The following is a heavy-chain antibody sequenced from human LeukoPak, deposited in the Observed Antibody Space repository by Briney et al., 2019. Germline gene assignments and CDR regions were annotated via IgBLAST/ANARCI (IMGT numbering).Heavy chain of an antibody. D-gene: IGHD5-18*01. CDR3: ARPQGGRQLWLHFDY. J-gene: IGHJ4*02. Sequence: PGGSLRLSCAASGXTFRTYAIHWVRQAPGKGLEWVAVISYNGNNKYYADSVKGRFTISRDNSKNTLYLQVNSLRAEDTAVYYCARPQGGRQLWLHFDYWGRGTLVTVSS. V-gene: IGHV3-30-3*01. CDR2: ISYNGNNK. CDR1: GXTFRTYA.